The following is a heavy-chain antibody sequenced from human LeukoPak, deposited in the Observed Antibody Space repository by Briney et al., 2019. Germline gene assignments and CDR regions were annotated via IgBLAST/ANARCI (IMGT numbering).Heavy chain of an antibody. CDR1: GYTFTSYG. CDR2: ISAYNGNT. J-gene: IGHJ4*02. Sequence: ASVKVSCKASGYTFTSYGISWVRQAPGQGLEWMGWISAYNGNTNYAQKLQGRVTMTTDTSTSTAYMELRSLRPDDTAVYYCARALTGELPGGFDYWGQGTLVTVSS. D-gene: IGHD1-26*01. CDR3: ARALTGELPGGFDY. V-gene: IGHV1-18*01.